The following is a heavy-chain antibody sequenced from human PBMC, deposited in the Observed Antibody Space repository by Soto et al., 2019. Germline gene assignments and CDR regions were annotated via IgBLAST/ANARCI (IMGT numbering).Heavy chain of an antibody. V-gene: IGHV3-7*03. CDR1: GFTFSSYW. Sequence: GGSLRLSCAASGFTFSSYWMSWVRQAPGKGLEWVANIKQDGSEKYYVDSVKGRFTISRDNAKNSLYLQMNSLRAEDTAVYYCARVGGSPKLGIVGAFDIWGQGTMVTVSS. J-gene: IGHJ3*02. D-gene: IGHD7-27*01. CDR2: IKQDGSEK. CDR3: ARVGGSPKLGIVGAFDI.